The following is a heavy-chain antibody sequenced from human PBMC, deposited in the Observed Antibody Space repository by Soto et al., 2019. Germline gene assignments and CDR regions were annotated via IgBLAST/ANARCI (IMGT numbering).Heavy chain of an antibody. CDR1: GFTFSSYW. V-gene: IGHV3-7*05. D-gene: IGHD3-3*01. CDR3: ARDWSGYYTLSWFAP. Sequence: GGSLRLSCAASGFTFSSYWMSWVRQAPGKGLEWVANIKQDGSEKYYVDSVKGRFTISRDNAKNSLYLQMNSLRAEDTAVYYCARDWSGYYTLSWFAPWGQGTLVTVSS. J-gene: IGHJ5*02. CDR2: IKQDGSEK.